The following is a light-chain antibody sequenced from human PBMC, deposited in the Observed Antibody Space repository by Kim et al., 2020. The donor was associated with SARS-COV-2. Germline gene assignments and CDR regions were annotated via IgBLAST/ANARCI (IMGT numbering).Light chain of an antibody. CDR2: ATS. CDR3: QQGYSPPLT. CDR1: QSISRF. J-gene: IGKJ4*01. V-gene: IGKV1-39*01. Sequence: DIQMTQSPSSLSASVGDRVTITCRASQSISRFLNWFQHKPGKAPKFLIYATSSLRSGVPSRFSGSGSGTEFTLTISSLQPEDSATYYCQQGYSPPLTFGGGTKVDIK.